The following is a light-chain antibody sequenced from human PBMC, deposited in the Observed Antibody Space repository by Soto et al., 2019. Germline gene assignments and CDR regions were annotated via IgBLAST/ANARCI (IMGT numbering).Light chain of an antibody. CDR2: DAS. CDR1: QSVSRY. Sequence: EIVLTQSPATLSLSPGERATLSCRASQSVSRYLAWYQQKPGQAPRLFIYDASSRATGIPARFSGSGSGTDFTLTISSLEPEDFAVYYCQQRSNWPPYTFGQGTKLEIK. J-gene: IGKJ2*01. V-gene: IGKV3-11*01. CDR3: QQRSNWPPYT.